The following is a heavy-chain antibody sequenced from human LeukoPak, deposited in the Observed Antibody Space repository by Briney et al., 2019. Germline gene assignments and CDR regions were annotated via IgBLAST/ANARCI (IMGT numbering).Heavy chain of an antibody. CDR2: ISSSSSYI. J-gene: IGHJ4*02. D-gene: IGHD4/OR15-4a*01. CDR1: GFTLSTYA. Sequence: GGSLRLSCAASGFTLSTYAMSWVRQAPGKGLEWVSSISSSSSYIYYADSVKGRFTISRDNAKNSLYLQMNSLRAEDTAVYYCARDRGLNYWGQGTLVTVSS. V-gene: IGHV3-21*01. CDR3: ARDRGLNY.